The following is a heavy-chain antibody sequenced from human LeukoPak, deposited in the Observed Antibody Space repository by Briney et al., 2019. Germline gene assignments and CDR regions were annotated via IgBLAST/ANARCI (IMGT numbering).Heavy chain of an antibody. CDR1: GYTFTDYY. CDR3: AILPGYSSSSVDY. J-gene: IGHJ4*02. Sequence: ASVKVSCKASGYTFTDYYMHWVRQAPGQGLEWMGWINPNSGGTNYAQKFQGRVTMTRDTSISTAYMELSRLRSDDTAVYYCAILPGYSSSSVDYWGQGTLVTVSS. V-gene: IGHV1-2*02. CDR2: INPNSGGT. D-gene: IGHD6-13*01.